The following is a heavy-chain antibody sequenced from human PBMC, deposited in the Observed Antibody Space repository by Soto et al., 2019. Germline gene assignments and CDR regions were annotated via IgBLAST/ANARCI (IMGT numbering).Heavy chain of an antibody. CDR2: ISYDGSNK. J-gene: IGHJ6*02. V-gene: IGHV3-30-3*01. CDR3: ARETNDFWSGPPLYGMDV. D-gene: IGHD3-3*01. CDR1: GFTFSSYA. Sequence: GGSLRLSXAASGFTFSSYAMHWVRQAPGKGLEWAAVISYDGSNKYYADSVKGRFTISRDNSKNTLYLQMNSLRAEDTAVYYCARETNDFWSGPPLYGMDVWGQGTTVTVS.